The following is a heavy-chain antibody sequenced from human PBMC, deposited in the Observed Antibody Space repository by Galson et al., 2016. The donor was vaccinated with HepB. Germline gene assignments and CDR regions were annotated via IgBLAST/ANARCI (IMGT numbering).Heavy chain of an antibody. D-gene: IGHD6-13*01. V-gene: IGHV1-18*01. J-gene: IGHJ4*02. CDR3: ARLAAAGDYFDY. CDR2: ISSYNAYT. Sequence: QGLEWIGWISSYNAYTKYAQKVQGRVTMTRDTSTSTVYMELSSLRSEDTAVYYCARLAAAGDYFDYWGQGTLVTVSS.